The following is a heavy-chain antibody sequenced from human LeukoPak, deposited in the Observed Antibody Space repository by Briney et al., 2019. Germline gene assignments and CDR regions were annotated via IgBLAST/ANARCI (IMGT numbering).Heavy chain of an antibody. Sequence: ASETLSLTCAVYGGSFSGYYWSWIRQPPGKGLEWIGEINHSGSTNYNPSLKSRVTISVDTSKNQFSLKLSSVTAADTAVYYCARGRTIDYGDYSPTADIDYWGQGTLVTVSS. D-gene: IGHD4-17*01. CDR1: GGSFSGYY. CDR2: INHSGST. V-gene: IGHV4-34*01. J-gene: IGHJ4*02. CDR3: ARGRTIDYGDYSPTADIDY.